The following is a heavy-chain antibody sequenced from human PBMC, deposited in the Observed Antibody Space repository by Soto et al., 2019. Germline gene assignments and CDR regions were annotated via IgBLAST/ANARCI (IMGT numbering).Heavy chain of an antibody. CDR1: GFTFSSYG. D-gene: IGHD7-27*01. CDR2: ISYEGSNK. V-gene: IGHV3-30*18. J-gene: IGHJ6*02. Sequence: QVQLVESGGGVVQPGRSLRLSCAASGFTFSSYGMHWVRQAPGKGLEWVAVISYEGSNKYYADSVKGRFTISRDNSKKTLYLQMNSLRAEDTAVYYCAKGLLGPGRAYGMDVWGQGTTVTVSS. CDR3: AKGLLGPGRAYGMDV.